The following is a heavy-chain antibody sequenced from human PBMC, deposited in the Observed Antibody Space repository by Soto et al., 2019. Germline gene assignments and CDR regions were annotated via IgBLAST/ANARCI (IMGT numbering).Heavy chain of an antibody. CDR3: ARVGAKPDYYYYGMDV. J-gene: IGHJ6*02. V-gene: IGHV1-18*04. D-gene: IGHD1-26*01. Sequence: ASVKVSCKASGYTFTSYGISWVRQAPGQGLEWMGWISAYNGNTNYAQKLQGRVTITTDTSTSTAYMELRSLRSDDTAVYYCARVGAKPDYYYYGMDVWGQGTTVTVSS. CDR2: ISAYNGNT. CDR1: GYTFTSYG.